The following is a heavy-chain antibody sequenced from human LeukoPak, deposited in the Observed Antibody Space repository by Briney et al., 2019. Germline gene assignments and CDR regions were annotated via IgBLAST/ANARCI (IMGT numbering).Heavy chain of an antibody. Sequence: SETLSLTCTVSSGSIPKYCWRWIRQSPGKGLEWIGYIYYSGSTTYNPSLKSRVTMSVDMSKNQLSLKLSSVTAADTAVYYCARRFPRYFDLWGRGTLVTVSS. V-gene: IGHV4-59*12. CDR3: ARRFPRYFDL. J-gene: IGHJ2*01. CDR1: SGSIPKYC. CDR2: IYYSGST.